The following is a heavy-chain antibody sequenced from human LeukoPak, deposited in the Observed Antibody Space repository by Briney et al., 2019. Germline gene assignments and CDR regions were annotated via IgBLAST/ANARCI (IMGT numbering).Heavy chain of an antibody. CDR2: IYTSGST. D-gene: IGHD2-2*01. CDR1: GVSISSYY. V-gene: IGHV4-4*09. CDR3: ARHVGLRTIVVVPAATSDDAFDI. Sequence: SETLSLTCTVSGVSISSYYWSWIRQPPGKGLEWIGYIYTSGSTNYNPSLKSRVTISVDTSKNQFSLKLSSVTAADTAVYYCARHVGLRTIVVVPAATSDDAFDIWGQGTMVTVSS. J-gene: IGHJ3*02.